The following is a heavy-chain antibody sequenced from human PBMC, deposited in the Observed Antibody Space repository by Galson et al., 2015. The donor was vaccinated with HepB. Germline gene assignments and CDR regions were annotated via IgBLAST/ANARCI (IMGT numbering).Heavy chain of an antibody. V-gene: IGHV3-9*01. D-gene: IGHD5-18*01. J-gene: IGHJ6*02. CDR2: ISWNSGSI. CDR1: GFTFDDYA. CDR3: AKGRGGYSYGRDQYYYYGMDV. Sequence: SLRLSCAASGFTFDDYAMHWVRQAPGKGLEWVSGISWNSGSIGYADSVKGRFTISRDNAKNSLYLQMNSLRAEDTALYYCAKGRGGYSYGRDQYYYYGMDVWGQGTTVTVSS.